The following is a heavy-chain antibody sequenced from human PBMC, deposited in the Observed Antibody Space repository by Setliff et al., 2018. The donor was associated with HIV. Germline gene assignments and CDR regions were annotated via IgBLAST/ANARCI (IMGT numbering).Heavy chain of an antibody. Sequence: GASVKVSCKAAGYTFTSYGISWVRQAPGQGLEWMGWISAYNGNTNYAQKLQGRVTMTTDTSTSTAYMDLRSLRSDDTAVYYCARGGPRYGDYFYFDYWGQGTLVTVPQ. V-gene: IGHV1-18*01. D-gene: IGHD4-17*01. CDR1: GYTFTSYG. J-gene: IGHJ4*02. CDR2: ISAYNGNT. CDR3: ARGGPRYGDYFYFDY.